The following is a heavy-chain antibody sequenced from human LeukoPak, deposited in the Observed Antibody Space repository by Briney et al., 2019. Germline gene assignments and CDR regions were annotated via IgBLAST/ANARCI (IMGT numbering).Heavy chain of an antibody. CDR3: ARGAYCGGDCYSIYYFDY. V-gene: IGHV4-4*07. J-gene: IGHJ4*02. CDR2: IYTSGST. Sequence: SETLSLTCSFSGDSISTYYWSWIRQPAGKGLEWIGRIYTSGSTNYNPSLKSRVTMSVDTSKKQFSLKLSSVTAADTAVYYCARGAYCGGDCYSIYYFDYWGQGTLVTVSS. CDR1: GDSISTYY. D-gene: IGHD2-21*02.